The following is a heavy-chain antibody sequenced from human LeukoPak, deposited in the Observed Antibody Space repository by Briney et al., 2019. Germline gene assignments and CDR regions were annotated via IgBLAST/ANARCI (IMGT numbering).Heavy chain of an antibody. J-gene: IGHJ3*02. CDR3: ARELNGGAFDI. CDR2: IGTDGTDT. V-gene: IGHV3-74*01. Sequence: GGSLRLSCAVSGFTFNTYFMHWVRQSPGKGLVWVSHIGTDGTDTAYADSVKGRFTISRDNAKDTLYLQMHSLRAEDTAVYYCARELNGGAFDIWGQGTMVTVSS. CDR1: GFTFNTYF. D-gene: IGHD2-8*01.